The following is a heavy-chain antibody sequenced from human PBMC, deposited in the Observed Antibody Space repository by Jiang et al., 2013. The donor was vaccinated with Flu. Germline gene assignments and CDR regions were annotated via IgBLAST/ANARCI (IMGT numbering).Heavy chain of an antibody. Sequence: YYADSVKGRFTISRDNSKNTLYLQMNSLRAEDTAVYYCAKDGGGRLLLSDAFDIWGQGTMVTVSS. V-gene: IGHV3-30*02. J-gene: IGHJ3*02. CDR3: AKDGGGRLLLSDAFDI. D-gene: IGHD3-22*01.